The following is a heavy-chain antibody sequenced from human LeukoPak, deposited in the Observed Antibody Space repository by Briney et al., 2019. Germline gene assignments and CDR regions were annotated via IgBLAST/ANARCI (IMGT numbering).Heavy chain of an antibody. D-gene: IGHD5-18*01. CDR2: LNPSGGNT. CDR3: ASADRTMGVYVDY. V-gene: IGHV1-46*01. J-gene: IGHJ4*02. CDR1: GYTFIHDY. Sequence: ASVKVSCKASGYTFIHDYVHWVRQAPGQGLEWMGILNPSGGNTIYAPKFQGRLTMTRDTSTTTVYMELSSLRSEDTDVYYCASADRTMGVYVDYWGQGTLVTVSS.